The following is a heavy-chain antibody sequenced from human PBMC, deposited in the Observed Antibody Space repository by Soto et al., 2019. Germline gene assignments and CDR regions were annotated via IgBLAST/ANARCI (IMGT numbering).Heavy chain of an antibody. Sequence: SETLSLTCTVSSGSITSGNYYWAWIRQLPGKGLQWIGRIYFTGTTHYNLSLKSRVTISVDTSKNQFSLTLRYVTAADTAVYYCARFGTSRQFDPWGQGALVTVPS. D-gene: IGHD1-1*01. CDR1: SGSITSGNYY. J-gene: IGHJ5*02. V-gene: IGHV4-39*01. CDR3: ARFGTSRQFDP. CDR2: IYFTGTT.